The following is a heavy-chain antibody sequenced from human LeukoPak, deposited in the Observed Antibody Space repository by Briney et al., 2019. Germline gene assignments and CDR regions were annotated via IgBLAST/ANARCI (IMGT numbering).Heavy chain of an antibody. CDR1: GGSFSGYY. CDR2: IHHSGST. D-gene: IGHD5-24*01. Sequence: PSETLSLTCAVYGGSFSGYYWSWIRQPPGKGLEWIGEIHHSGSTNYNPSLTSRVTISVDTSKNQFALNLSSVTAADTAVFYCVRSRGWLQSHPLEYWGQGTLVTVSS. V-gene: IGHV4-34*01. J-gene: IGHJ4*02. CDR3: VRSRGWLQSHPLEY.